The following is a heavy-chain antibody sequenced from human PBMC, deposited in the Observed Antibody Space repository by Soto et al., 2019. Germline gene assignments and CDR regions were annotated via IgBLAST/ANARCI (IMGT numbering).Heavy chain of an antibody. CDR3: ARAVLKSLDS. CDR2: IHYSGTT. CDR1: GASISSSYW. Sequence: QVQLQESGPGLVKTSETLSLTCAVSGASISSSYWWSWVRQSPGKGLEWIGEIHYSGTTNYNPPLPGRGLISQDTAKNQFSRNLSTVTAADTAMYYCARAVLKSLDSWGQGTLVTVSS. J-gene: IGHJ4*02. D-gene: IGHD3-9*01. V-gene: IGHV4-4*02.